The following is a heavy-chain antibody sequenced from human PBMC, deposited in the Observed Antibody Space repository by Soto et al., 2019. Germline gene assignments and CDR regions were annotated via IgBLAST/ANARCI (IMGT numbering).Heavy chain of an antibody. CDR3: ARIPVDTYMINWFDP. D-gene: IGHD5-18*01. CDR2: IYYSGST. CDR1: GGSVSSGDYN. V-gene: IGHV4-61*08. Sequence: KTSETLSLTCTGSGGSVSSGDYNWRWIRQPPGKGLEWIGYIYYSGSTNYNPSLKSRVSISLDTSKNQFSLRLTSVTAADTAVYYCARIPVDTYMINWFDPWGQGTLVTVSS. J-gene: IGHJ5*02.